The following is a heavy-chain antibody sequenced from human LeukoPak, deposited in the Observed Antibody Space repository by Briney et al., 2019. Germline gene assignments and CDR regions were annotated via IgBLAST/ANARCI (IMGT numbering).Heavy chain of an antibody. J-gene: IGHJ3*02. D-gene: IGHD3-22*01. CDR3: ARASPLHYYDSSGYPGPHDAFDI. CDR2: ISRSSSYI. CDR1: GFTFSSYS. Sequence: GGPLRLSCAASGFTFSSYSMNWVRQAPGKGLEWVSSISRSSSYIYYADSVKGRFTISRDDAKNSLYLQMNSLRAEDTAVYYCARASPLHYYDSSGYPGPHDAFDIWGQGTMVTVSS. V-gene: IGHV3-21*01.